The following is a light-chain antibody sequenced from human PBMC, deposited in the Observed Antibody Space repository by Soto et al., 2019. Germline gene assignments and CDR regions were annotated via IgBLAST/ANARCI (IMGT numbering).Light chain of an antibody. Sequence: QSVMTQPPSVSAAPGQKVTISCSGSSSNIGGNSVSWYQQLPGTAPKLLVYRNNQRPSGVSDRFSVSKSGTSASLAISGLRSEDEADYYCAAWDGSLSGRVFGGGTKLTVL. CDR1: SSNIGGNS. CDR3: AAWDGSLSGRV. CDR2: RNN. J-gene: IGLJ3*02. V-gene: IGLV1-47*01.